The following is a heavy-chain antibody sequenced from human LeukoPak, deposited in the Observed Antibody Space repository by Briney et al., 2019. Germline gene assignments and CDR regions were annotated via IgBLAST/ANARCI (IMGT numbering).Heavy chain of an antibody. J-gene: IGHJ4*02. CDR3: ARAYHDYGGEYFDY. D-gene: IGHD4-23*01. CDR2: ITGSSSNI. CDR1: GFTFSSYS. Sequence: GGSLRLSCAAAGFTFSSYSMNWVSQAPGKGLEWVSYITGSSSNIYCAESLKGRFTISRDNSKNTLYLQINSLIAEDTAVYYCARAYHDYGGEYFDYWGQGTLVTVSS. V-gene: IGHV3-48*01.